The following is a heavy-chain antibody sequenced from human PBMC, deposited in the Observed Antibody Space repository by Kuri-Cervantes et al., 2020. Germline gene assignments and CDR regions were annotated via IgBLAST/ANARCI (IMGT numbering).Heavy chain of an antibody. D-gene: IGHD2-2*01. CDR2: IYYSGST. CDR1: GGSISSGDYY. J-gene: IGHJ6*02. Sequence: SCTVSGGSISSGDYYWSWIRQPPGKGLEWIGYIYYSGSTYYNPSLKSRVTISVDTSKNQFSLKLSSVTAADTAVYYCARGVVPAAISTYYYYYGMDVWGQGTTVTVSS. CDR3: ARGVVPAAISTYYYYYGMDV. V-gene: IGHV4-30-4*01.